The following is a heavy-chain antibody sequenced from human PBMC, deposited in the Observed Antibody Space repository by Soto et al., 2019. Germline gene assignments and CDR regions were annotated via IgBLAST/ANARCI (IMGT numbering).Heavy chain of an antibody. J-gene: IGHJ5*02. V-gene: IGHV3-30-3*01. Sequence: VGSLRLSCAASGFTFSSYAMHWGRQGPGKGLEWVAVISYDGSNKYYADSVKGRFTISRDNSKNTLYLQINSLRAEDTAVYYCAIAVNWNRIGWFDPWGQGTLVTVSS. CDR1: GFTFSSYA. CDR3: AIAVNWNRIGWFDP. D-gene: IGHD1-20*01. CDR2: ISYDGSNK.